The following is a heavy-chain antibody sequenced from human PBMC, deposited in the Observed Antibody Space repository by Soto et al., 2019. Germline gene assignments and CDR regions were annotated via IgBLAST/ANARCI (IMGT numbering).Heavy chain of an antibody. CDR2: IFPIGTT. J-gene: IGHJ4*02. V-gene: IGHV4-30-2*01. Sequence: SETLSLTCGVSGGSLSGATYSWNWIRQPPGNGLEWIGYIFPIGTTYYNPSLKSRVTISIDVSKNQFSLGLRSLTAADTAVYYCARSREFDYWSQGTLVTV. CDR3: ARSREFDY. CDR1: GGSLSGATYS.